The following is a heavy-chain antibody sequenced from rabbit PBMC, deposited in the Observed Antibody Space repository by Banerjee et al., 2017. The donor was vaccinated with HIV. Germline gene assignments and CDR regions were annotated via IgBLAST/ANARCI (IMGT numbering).Heavy chain of an antibody. D-gene: IGHD7-1*01. CDR2: IYAGTSGTT. Sequence: QSLEESGGGLVQPEGSLTLTCKASGFDFTSDYYMCWVRQAPGKGLEWIACIYAGTSGTTCYASWAKGRFTISKTSATTVTLQMTSLTAADTATYFCARSADSTTYLYYGMDLRGQGTLVTVS. V-gene: IGHV1S40*01. J-gene: IGHJ6*01. CDR3: ARSADSTTYLYYGMDL. CDR1: GFDFTSDYY.